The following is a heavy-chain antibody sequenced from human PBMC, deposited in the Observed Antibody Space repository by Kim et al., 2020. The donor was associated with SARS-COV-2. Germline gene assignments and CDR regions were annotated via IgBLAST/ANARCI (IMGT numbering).Heavy chain of an antibody. CDR2: IGASGGST. CDR3: AKQVLSANSY. Sequence: GGSLRLSCAASGFTFSSYAMSWVRQAPGKGLEWVSAIGASGGSTYYADSVRGRFTVSRDNSKNTLYLQMNSLRVEDTAVYYCAKQVLSANSYWSQGTLLTVYS. CDR1: GFTFSSYA. V-gene: IGHV3-23*01. D-gene: IGHD2-15*01. J-gene: IGHJ4*02.